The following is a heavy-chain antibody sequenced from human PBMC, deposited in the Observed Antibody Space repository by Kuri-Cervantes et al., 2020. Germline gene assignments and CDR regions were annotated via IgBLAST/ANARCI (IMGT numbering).Heavy chain of an antibody. CDR1: GFTFRSYA. CDR3: ARDVAIFGVVILYYYYGMDV. D-gene: IGHD3-3*01. Sequence: LPLAGSGFTFRSYAMHWVRQAPGKGLGWVAVISYDGTNKYYADSVKGRFTISRDNSKNTLYLQMNSLRAEDTAVYYCARDVAIFGVVILYYYYGMDVWGQGTTVTVSS. J-gene: IGHJ6*02. V-gene: IGHV3-30-3*01. CDR2: ISYDGTNK.